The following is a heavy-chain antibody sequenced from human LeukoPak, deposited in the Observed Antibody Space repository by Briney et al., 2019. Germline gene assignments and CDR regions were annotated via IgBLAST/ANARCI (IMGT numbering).Heavy chain of an antibody. Sequence: ASVKVSCKASGYTFTSYGITWARQAPGQGLEWMGWISAYNGNTNYAQELQGRVTMTTDTSTSTAYMEVRSLRSDDTAVYYCARDLSVAGTVGFDPWGQGTLVIVSS. D-gene: IGHD6-19*01. V-gene: IGHV1-18*01. CDR3: ARDLSVAGTVGFDP. CDR2: ISAYNGNT. J-gene: IGHJ5*02. CDR1: GYTFTSYG.